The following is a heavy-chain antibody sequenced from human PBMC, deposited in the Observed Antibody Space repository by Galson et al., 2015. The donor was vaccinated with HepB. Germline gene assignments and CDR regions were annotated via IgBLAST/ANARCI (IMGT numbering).Heavy chain of an antibody. CDR3: ARDTSSGHGQWLADSFDF. Sequence: SVKVSCKASGYTFTSYGTSWVRQAPGQGLEWMGWISAYNGNTNYAQNLQGRVTMTTDTSTSTAYMELRSLRSDDTAVYYCARDTSSGHGQWLADSFDFWGQGTLVTVSS. CDR2: ISAYNGNT. V-gene: IGHV1-18*01. CDR1: GYTFTSYG. D-gene: IGHD6-19*01. J-gene: IGHJ4*02.